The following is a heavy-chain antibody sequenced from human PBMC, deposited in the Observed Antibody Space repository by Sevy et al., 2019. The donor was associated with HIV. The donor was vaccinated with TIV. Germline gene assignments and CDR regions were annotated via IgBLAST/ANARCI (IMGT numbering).Heavy chain of an antibody. J-gene: IGHJ3*02. CDR2: ISDGGGTT. CDR3: AKRVAGALAALDI. V-gene: IGHV3-23*01. D-gene: IGHD3-10*01. Sequence: GGSLRLSCAASGFTFRNYVMNWVRQPPGKGLEWVSVISDGGGTTYYADSVKGRFTISRDDSKSTLYRQMNSVRAEDRAVYFCAKRVAGALAALDIWGQGTMVTVSS. CDR1: GFTFRNYV.